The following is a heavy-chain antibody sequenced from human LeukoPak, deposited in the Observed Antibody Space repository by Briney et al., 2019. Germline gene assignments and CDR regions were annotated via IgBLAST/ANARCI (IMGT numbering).Heavy chain of an antibody. CDR3: ARGLPSLGDY. Sequence: PSETLSLTCAVYGGSFSGYYWNWIRQPPGKGLEGIGDINHSVRTNYNPSLKSRVTISVDTTKNQFSLKLSSVTAADTAVYYCARGLPSLGDYWGQGALVTVSS. D-gene: IGHD2-2*01. CDR1: GGSFSGYY. J-gene: IGHJ4*02. CDR2: INHSVRT. V-gene: IGHV4-34*01.